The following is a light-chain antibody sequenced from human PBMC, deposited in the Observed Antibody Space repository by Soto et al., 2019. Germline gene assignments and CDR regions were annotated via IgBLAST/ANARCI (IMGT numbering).Light chain of an antibody. J-gene: IGLJ3*02. Sequence: QSALTQPASVSGSPGQSITISCTGTSSDIGGYDYVSWFQQHPGRAPKLLIYEVIKRPSGVSTRFSGSKSGSTASLTISGLQAEDEADFYCSSFTTSSTWVFGGGTKLTVL. V-gene: IGLV2-14*01. CDR3: SSFTTSSTWV. CDR2: EVI. CDR1: SSDIGGYDY.